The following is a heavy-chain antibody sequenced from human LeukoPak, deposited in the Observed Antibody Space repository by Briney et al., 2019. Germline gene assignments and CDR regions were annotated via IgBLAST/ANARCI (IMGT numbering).Heavy chain of an antibody. CDR3: ARPYSSGARVDY. D-gene: IGHD6-19*01. CDR2: IYYSGST. V-gene: IGHV4-39*01. J-gene: IGHJ4*02. Sequence: SETLSLTCTVSGGSISSSSDYWGWIRQPPGKGLEWIGSIYYSGSTYYNPSLKSRVTISVDTSKNQFSLRLSSVTAADTAVYYCARPYSSGARVDYWGQGTLVTVSS. CDR1: GGSISSSSDY.